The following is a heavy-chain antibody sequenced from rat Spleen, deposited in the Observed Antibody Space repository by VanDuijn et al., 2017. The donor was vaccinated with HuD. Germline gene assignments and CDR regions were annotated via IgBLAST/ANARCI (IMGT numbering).Heavy chain of an antibody. V-gene: IGHV3-3*01. D-gene: IGHD1-2*01. CDR1: GYSITTAYR. CDR3: ARYEYYSSPFGY. CDR2: INSAGTT. Sequence: EVHLQESGPGLVKPSQSLSLTCSVTGYSITTAYRWNWIRKFPGNKLEWMGYINSAGTTNYNPSLKSRISITRDTSRNQFFLQLNSETAEDTATYYCARYEYYSSPFGYWGHGTLVTVSS. J-gene: IGHJ3*01.